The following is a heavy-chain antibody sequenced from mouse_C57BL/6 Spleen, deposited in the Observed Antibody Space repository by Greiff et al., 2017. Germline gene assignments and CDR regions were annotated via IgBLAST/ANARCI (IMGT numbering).Heavy chain of an antibody. CDR1: GYTFTSSC. CDR2: IHPSDSDT. Sequence: VQLQQPGAELVQPGASVQVSCKASGYTFTSSCIHWVKQRPGQGLEWIGRIHPSDSDTNYNQKFKGKATLTVDKSSSTAYMQRSSLTSDDSAVYVCARPVDYDYLGSFHSWGQC. CDR3: ARPVDYDYLGSFHS. J-gene: IGHJ2*01. D-gene: IGHD2-4*01. V-gene: IGHV1-74*01.